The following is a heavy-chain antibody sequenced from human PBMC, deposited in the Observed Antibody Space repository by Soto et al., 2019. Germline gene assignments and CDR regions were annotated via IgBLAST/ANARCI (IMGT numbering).Heavy chain of an antibody. V-gene: IGHV1-18*01. CDR1: GYTFTSYG. CDR3: ARGMWSYDIPPYFQH. J-gene: IGHJ1*01. CDR2: ISAYNGNT. Sequence: GASVKVSCKASGYTFTSYGISWVRPAPGQGLEWMGWISAYNGNTNYAQKLQGRVTMTTDTSTSTAYMELRSLRSDDTAVYYCARGMWSYDIPPYFQHWGQGTLVTVS. D-gene: IGHD3-9*01.